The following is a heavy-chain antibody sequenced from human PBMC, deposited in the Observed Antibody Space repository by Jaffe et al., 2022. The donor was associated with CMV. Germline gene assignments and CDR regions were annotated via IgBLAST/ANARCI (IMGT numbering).Heavy chain of an antibody. V-gene: IGHV3-15*01. D-gene: IGHD1-26*01. CDR3: TTRSPTESLYSDF. CDR1: GFNFKSAW. J-gene: IGHJ4*02. CDR2: IKSEVDGGTK. Sequence: EVNLEESGGGLVKPGESLRLSCTASGFNFKSAWMTWVRHTPLKGLELVGRIKSEVDGGTKDYAAPLKGRFSISRDDSINTVFLHMNDLTIEDTGVYYCTTRSPTESLYSDFWGQGTLVTVSS.